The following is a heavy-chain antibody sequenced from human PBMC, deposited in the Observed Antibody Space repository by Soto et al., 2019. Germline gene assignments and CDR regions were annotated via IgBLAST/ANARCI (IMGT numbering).Heavy chain of an antibody. CDR3: ARAAYSSGWYAGY. J-gene: IGHJ4*02. D-gene: IGHD6-19*01. CDR1: GFTFSSYA. CDR2: IKQDGTQT. Sequence: GGSLRLSCAASGFTFSSYAMSWVRQAPGKGLEWVASIKQDGTQTYYVDSVKGRFTVSRDNAKNSLYLQMYSLRGEDTAMYYCARAAYSSGWYAGYWGQGTLVTVSS. V-gene: IGHV3-7*01.